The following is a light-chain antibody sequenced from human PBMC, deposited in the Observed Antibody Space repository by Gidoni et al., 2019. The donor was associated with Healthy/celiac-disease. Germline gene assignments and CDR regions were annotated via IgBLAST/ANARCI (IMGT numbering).Light chain of an antibody. CDR3: QQYDNLPIT. CDR1: EDIANY. Sequence: DIQMTQSPSSLSASVGDRVTITCQASEDIANYLNCYHQKPGKAPNLLIYDSSNLETGVPTRFSGSGSGTDFTFTISSLQPEDFATYYCQQYDNLPITFGQGTRLDMK. J-gene: IGKJ5*01. CDR2: DSS. V-gene: IGKV1-33*01.